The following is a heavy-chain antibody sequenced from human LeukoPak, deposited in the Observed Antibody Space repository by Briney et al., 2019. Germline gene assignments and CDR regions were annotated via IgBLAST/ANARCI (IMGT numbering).Heavy chain of an antibody. CDR3: ASAGYSSSTSCDGGYYFDY. CDR1: GGSFSGYY. Sequence: SETLSLTCAVYGGSFSGYYWSWIRQPPGKGLEWIGEINHSGSTNYNPSLKSRVTISVDTSKNQFSLKLSSVTAADTAVYYCASAGYSSSTSCDGGYYFDYWGQGTLVTVSS. J-gene: IGHJ4*02. D-gene: IGHD2-2*01. V-gene: IGHV4-34*01. CDR2: INHSGST.